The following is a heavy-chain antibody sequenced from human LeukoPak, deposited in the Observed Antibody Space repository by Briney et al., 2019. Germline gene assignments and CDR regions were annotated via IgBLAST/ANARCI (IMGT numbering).Heavy chain of an antibody. Sequence: ASVKVSCKASGYTFTSYGISWVRQAPGQGLEWMGWISAYNGNTNYAQKLQGRVTMTTDTSTSTAYMELRSLRSDDTAVYYCARGAVDTAMARDYYYYYMDVWGKGTTVTISS. J-gene: IGHJ6*03. D-gene: IGHD5-18*01. CDR2: ISAYNGNT. V-gene: IGHV1-18*01. CDR3: ARGAVDTAMARDYYYYYMDV. CDR1: GYTFTSYG.